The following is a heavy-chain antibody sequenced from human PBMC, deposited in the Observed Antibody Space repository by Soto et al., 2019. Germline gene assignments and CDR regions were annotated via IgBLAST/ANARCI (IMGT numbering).Heavy chain of an antibody. CDR1: GFTFSSYG. CDR2: IWYDGSNK. Sequence: GGSLRLSCAASGFTFSSYGMHWVRQAPGNGLEWVAVIWYDGSNKYYADSVKGRFTISRDNSKNTLYLQMNSLRAEDTAVYYCARDWYPYYDSSGSIPVYWGQGTLVTVSS. CDR3: ARDWYPYYDSSGSIPVY. D-gene: IGHD3-22*01. J-gene: IGHJ4*02. V-gene: IGHV3-33*01.